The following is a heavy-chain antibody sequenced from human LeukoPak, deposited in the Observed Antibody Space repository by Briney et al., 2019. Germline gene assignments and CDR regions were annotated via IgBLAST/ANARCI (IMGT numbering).Heavy chain of an antibody. CDR3: ARMEGYSYSDY. CDR2: IIPIFGAT. V-gene: IGHV1-69*13. Sequence: ASVKVSCTASGYTFTSYGISWVRQAPGQGLEWMGGIIPIFGATDYAQKFQGRVTITADESTSTAYMELSSLRSEDTAVYYCARMEGYSYSDYWGQGTLVTVSS. J-gene: IGHJ4*02. CDR1: GYTFTSYG. D-gene: IGHD5-18*01.